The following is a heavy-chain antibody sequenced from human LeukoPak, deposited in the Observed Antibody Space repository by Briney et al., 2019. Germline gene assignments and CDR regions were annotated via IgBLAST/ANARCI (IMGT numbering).Heavy chain of an antibody. Sequence: SQTLSLTCAISGDSVSSDSVAWNCIRQSPSRGLEWLGRTYYRSKWYNDYAVSVKTRITINPDTSKNQFSLQLNSVTPDDTAVYYCTRASETGQGDYWGQGTLVTVSS. CDR3: TRASETGQGDY. CDR1: GDSVSSDSVA. J-gene: IGHJ4*02. CDR2: TYYRSKWYN. V-gene: IGHV6-1*01.